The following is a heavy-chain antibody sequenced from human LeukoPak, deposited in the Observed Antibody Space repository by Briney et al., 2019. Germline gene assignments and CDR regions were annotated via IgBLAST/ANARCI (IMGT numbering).Heavy chain of an antibody. D-gene: IGHD3-16*02. CDR1: GGSIRRYY. J-gene: IGHJ4*02. V-gene: IGHV4-59*01. Sequence: SETLSLTCPVSGGSIRRYYWSWLRLPPGKGLEWIGYIYYSGSTNYHPSLKRRVTISVDTSKNQFSLKLSSVTAADTAVYYCARYVWGSYPTFEDYWGQGTLVTVSS. CDR3: ARYVWGSYPTFEDY. CDR2: IYYSGST.